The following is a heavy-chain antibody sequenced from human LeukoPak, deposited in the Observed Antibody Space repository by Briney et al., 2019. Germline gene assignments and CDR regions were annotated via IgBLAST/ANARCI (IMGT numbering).Heavy chain of an antibody. J-gene: IGHJ4*02. Sequence: ASVKVSCTASGYTFTSYDINWVRQATGQGLEWMGWMNPNSSNTGYAQKFQGRVTMTRNTSMSTAYMELSSLRSEDTAVYYCARQIGYYYDSSGYYRLFYWGQGTLVTVSS. D-gene: IGHD3-22*01. V-gene: IGHV1-8*01. CDR1: GYTFTSYD. CDR3: ARQIGYYYDSSGYYRLFY. CDR2: MNPNSSNT.